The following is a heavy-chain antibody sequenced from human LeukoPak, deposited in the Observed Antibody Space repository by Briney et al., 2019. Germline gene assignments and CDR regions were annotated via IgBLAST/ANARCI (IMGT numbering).Heavy chain of an antibody. J-gene: IGHJ4*02. V-gene: IGHV1-46*01. D-gene: IGHD6-6*01. CDR3: ARDQKYSTSVGSRKGDFDN. CDR2: INPSGGNT. CDR1: GYTFTNYY. Sequence: ASVKVSCKASGYTFTNYYMYWVRQAPGQGLEWMGIINPSGGNTNYAQKFQGRVTMTRDMSTSTVYMELSSLTSQDTATYYCARDQKYSTSVGSRKGDFDNWGQGTLVTVSS.